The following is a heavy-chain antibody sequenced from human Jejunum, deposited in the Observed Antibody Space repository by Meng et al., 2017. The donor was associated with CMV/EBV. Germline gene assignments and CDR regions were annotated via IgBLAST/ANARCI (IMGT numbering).Heavy chain of an antibody. CDR1: GYTFTSYA. D-gene: IGHD3-22*01. V-gene: IGHV7-4-1*02. CDR3: ARGGPYPDSSGFHWYFDL. CDR2: INTHTGNP. J-gene: IGHJ2*01. Sequence: LVWSGAEVKKPGASVKVACKASGYTFTSYAMHWVRQAPGQRLEWMGWINTHTGNPTYGQGFTGRFVLSSDTSVSTANLQISSLKAEDTAVYYCARGGPYPDSSGFHWYFDLWGRGTLVTVSS.